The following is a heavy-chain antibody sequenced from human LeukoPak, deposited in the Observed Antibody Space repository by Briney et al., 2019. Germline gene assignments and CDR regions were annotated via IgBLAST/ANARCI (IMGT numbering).Heavy chain of an antibody. CDR2: IHYTGAT. D-gene: IGHD3-9*01. V-gene: IGHV4-34*01. J-gene: IGHJ4*02. Sequence: PETLSLTCALYGGSTTGYYWSWIRQTPGRGLEWVGEIHYTGATRYNPSLKSRATISTDTSKNQFSLRLSSVTAADTAVYYCARGNILTGYCFDFWGQGALFTVSS. CDR3: ARGNILTGYCFDF. CDR1: GGSTTGYY.